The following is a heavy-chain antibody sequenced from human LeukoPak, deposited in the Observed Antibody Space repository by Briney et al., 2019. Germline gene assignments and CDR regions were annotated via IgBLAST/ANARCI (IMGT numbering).Heavy chain of an antibody. J-gene: IGHJ4*02. CDR3: ARQSRKYDLWSGYYVSPALGFDY. CDR2: INHSGST. D-gene: IGHD3-3*01. Sequence: SETLSLTCAVYGGSFSGYYWSWIRQPPGKGLEWIGEINHSGSTNYNPSLKSRVTISVDTSKNQFSLKLGSVTAADTAVYYCARQSRKYDLWSGYYVSPALGFDYWGQGTLVTVSS. CDR1: GGSFSGYY. V-gene: IGHV4-34*01.